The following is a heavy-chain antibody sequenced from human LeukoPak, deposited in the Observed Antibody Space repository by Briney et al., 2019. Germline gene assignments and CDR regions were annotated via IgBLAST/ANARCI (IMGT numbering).Heavy chain of an antibody. V-gene: IGHV1-18*01. D-gene: IGHD2-15*01. CDR3: ARGLSCSGGSCYSGENFDY. Sequence: ASVKVSCKASGYTFTSYGISWVRQAPGQGLEWMGWISAYNGNTNYAQKLQGRVTMTTDTSTSTAYMELRSLRSDDTAVYYCARGLSCSGGSCYSGENFDYWGQGTLVTVSS. CDR1: GYTFTSYG. CDR2: ISAYNGNT. J-gene: IGHJ4*02.